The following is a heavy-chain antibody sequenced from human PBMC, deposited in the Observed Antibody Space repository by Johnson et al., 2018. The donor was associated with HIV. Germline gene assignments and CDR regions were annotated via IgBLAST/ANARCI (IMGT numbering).Heavy chain of an antibody. CDR1: GFSFSSFA. V-gene: IGHV3-30*03. D-gene: IGHD6-6*01. CDR3: ATARRAIDV. Sequence: QVQLVESGGGLVQPGGSLRVSCVASGFSFSSFAMIWVRQAPGKGLEWVAIISYDGGNKYYADSVKGRFTISRDNSKNTLYLQMNSLRAEDTAVYYCATARRAIDVWGQGTMATVSS. J-gene: IGHJ3*01. CDR2: ISYDGGNK.